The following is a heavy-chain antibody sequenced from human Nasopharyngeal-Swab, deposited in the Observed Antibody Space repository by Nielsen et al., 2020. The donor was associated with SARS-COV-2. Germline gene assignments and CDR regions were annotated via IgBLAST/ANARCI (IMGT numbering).Heavy chain of an antibody. CDR3: ATGAAVAGTPISYYYYYGMDV. V-gene: IGHV1-24*01. CDR2: FDPEDGET. CDR1: GYTLTELS. Sequence: ASVKVSYKVSGYTLTELSMHWVRQAPGKGLEWMGGFDPEDGETIYAQKFQGRVTMTEDTSTDTAYMELSSLRSEDTAVYYCATGAAVAGTPISYYYYYGMDVWGQGTTVTVSS. D-gene: IGHD6-19*01. J-gene: IGHJ6*02.